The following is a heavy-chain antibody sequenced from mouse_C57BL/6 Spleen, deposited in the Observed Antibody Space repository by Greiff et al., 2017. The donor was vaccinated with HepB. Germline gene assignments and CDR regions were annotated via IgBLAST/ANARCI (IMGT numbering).Heavy chain of an antibody. CDR2: IYPGSGST. J-gene: IGHJ2*01. V-gene: IGHV1-55*01. CDR1: GYTFPSYW. Sequence: QVQLQQPGAELVKPGASVKMSCKASGYTFPSYWITWVKQRPGQGLEWIGDIYPGSGSTNYNEKFKSKATLTVDTSSSTAYMQLSSLTSEDSAVYYCAREGYGSSYFDYWGQGTTLTVSS. CDR3: AREGYGSSYFDY. D-gene: IGHD1-1*01.